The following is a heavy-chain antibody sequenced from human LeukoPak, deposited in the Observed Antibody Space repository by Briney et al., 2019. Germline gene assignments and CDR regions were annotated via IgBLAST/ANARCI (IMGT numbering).Heavy chain of an antibody. CDR2: INTDGSST. CDR1: GFTFSNYW. V-gene: IGHV3-74*01. J-gene: IGHJ6*03. CDR3: AGWDYYYMDV. Sequence: GGSLRLSCSASGFTFSNYWMHWVRQAPGEGLVWVSRINTDGSSTTYADSVKGRFTISRDSAKKTVYLQMSSLRAEDTAVYYCAGWDYYYMDVWGKGTTVTVSS. D-gene: IGHD6-19*01.